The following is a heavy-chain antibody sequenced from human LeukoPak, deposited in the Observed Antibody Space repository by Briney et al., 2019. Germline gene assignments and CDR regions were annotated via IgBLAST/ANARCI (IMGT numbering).Heavy chain of an antibody. D-gene: IGHD2-15*01. V-gene: IGHV3-23*01. CDR3: ALYCSGDSCYSNGGAFDI. Sequence: GGSLRLSCAASGFTVSGNHMSWVRQAPGKGLEWVSAISRSGTDTYYADSVKGRFTISRDNSRNTLYLQVNSLRAEDTAVYFCALYCSGDSCYSNGGAFDIWGQGTFVPVSS. CDR1: GFTVSGNH. CDR2: ISRSGTDT. J-gene: IGHJ3*02.